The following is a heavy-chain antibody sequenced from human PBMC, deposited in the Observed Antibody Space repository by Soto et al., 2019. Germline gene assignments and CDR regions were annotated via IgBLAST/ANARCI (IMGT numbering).Heavy chain of an antibody. CDR1: GYTLTELS. D-gene: IGHD2-2*01. V-gene: IGHV1-24*01. Sequence: GASVKVSCKVSGYTLTELSMHWVRQAPGKGPEWMGGFDPEDGETIYAQKFQGRVTMTEDTSTDTAYMELSSLRSEDTAVYYCATIVVVPAARTDWFDPWGQGTLVTVSS. CDR3: ATIVVVPAARTDWFDP. CDR2: FDPEDGET. J-gene: IGHJ5*02.